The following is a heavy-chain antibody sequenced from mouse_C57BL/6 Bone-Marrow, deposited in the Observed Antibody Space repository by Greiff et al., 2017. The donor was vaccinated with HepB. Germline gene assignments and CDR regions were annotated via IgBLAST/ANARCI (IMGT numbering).Heavy chain of an antibody. CDR1: GYAFSSSW. CDR2: IYPGDGDT. CDR3: AREWLRRRYAMDY. J-gene: IGHJ4*01. Sequence: QVQLQQSGPELVKPGASVKISCKASGYAFSSSWMNWVKQRPGKGLEWIGRIYPGDGDTNYNGKFKGKATLTADKSSSTAYMQLSSLTSEDSAVYFRAREWLRRRYAMDYWGQGTSVTVSS. D-gene: IGHD2-2*01. V-gene: IGHV1-82*01.